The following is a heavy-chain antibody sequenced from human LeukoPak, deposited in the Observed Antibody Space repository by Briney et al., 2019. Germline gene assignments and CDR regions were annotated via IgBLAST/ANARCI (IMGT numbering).Heavy chain of an antibody. D-gene: IGHD3-16*02. V-gene: IGHV4-39*07. J-gene: IGHJ4*02. CDR2: IYHSGST. Sequence: PSETLSLTCTVSGGSISSSSDYWGWIRQPPGKGLEWIGSIYHSGSTYYNPSLKSRVTISVDTSKNQFSLKLSSVTAADTAVYYCARDMPYDYVWGSYRYSAYFDYWGQGTLVTVSS. CDR3: ARDMPYDYVWGSYRYSAYFDY. CDR1: GGSISSSSDY.